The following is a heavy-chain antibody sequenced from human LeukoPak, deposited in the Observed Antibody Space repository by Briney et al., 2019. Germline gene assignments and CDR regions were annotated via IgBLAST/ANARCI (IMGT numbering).Heavy chain of an antibody. D-gene: IGHD3-22*01. V-gene: IGHV1-2*02. J-gene: IGHJ4*02. CDR3: ARYPGEWTYYYDSNHFDY. CDR2: INPNSGGT. CDR1: GYTFTGFY. Sequence: ASVKVSCKASGYTFTGFYMHWVRQAPGQGLEWMGWINPNSGGTNYAQKFQGRVTMTRDTSISTAYMELSRLRSDDTAVYYCARYPGEWTYYYDSNHFDYWGQGTLVTVSS.